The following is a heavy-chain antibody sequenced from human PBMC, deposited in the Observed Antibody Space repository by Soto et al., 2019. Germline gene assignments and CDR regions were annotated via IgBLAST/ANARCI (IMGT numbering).Heavy chain of an antibody. CDR2: IDSSDCRT. V-gene: IGHV1-46*02. J-gene: IGHJ5*02. CDR3: AKTQFRGYNFWSASFDP. D-gene: IGHD3-3*01. CDR1: GYALNYYP. Sequence: QVRLVQSGAEVKEPGASVRVFCQASGYALNYYPMLWARHVPGQGLEWMGIIDSSDCRTSYAERFQGRLTLSRDTSTSTFYMDLSSLTSDDTAIYHCAKTQFRGYNFWSASFDPWGQGTLVTVSS.